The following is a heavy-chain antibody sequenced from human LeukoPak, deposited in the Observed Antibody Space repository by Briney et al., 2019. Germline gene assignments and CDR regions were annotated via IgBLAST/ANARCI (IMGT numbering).Heavy chain of an antibody. J-gene: IGHJ4*02. D-gene: IGHD5-24*01. Sequence: GGSPRLSCAASGFTFSSYAMSWVRQAPGKGLEWVSAISGSGGSTYYADSVKGRFTISRDNSKNTLYLQMNSLRAEDTAVYYCACMPPSFREYYFDYWGQGTLVTVSS. CDR1: GFTFSSYA. V-gene: IGHV3-23*01. CDR2: ISGSGGST. CDR3: ACMPPSFREYYFDY.